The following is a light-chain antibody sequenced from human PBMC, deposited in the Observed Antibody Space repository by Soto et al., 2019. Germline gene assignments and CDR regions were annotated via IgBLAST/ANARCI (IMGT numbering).Light chain of an antibody. V-gene: IGKV1-5*01. Sequence: DIPMTQSPSSLSGIVGDTVTITCRASQGISRWLAWYQQKPGKAPRLLIYDASSLESGVPSRFSGSGSETEFTLTISSLQPDDFATYYCQQYNIYPRTFGQGTKVEIK. CDR2: DAS. J-gene: IGKJ1*01. CDR1: QGISRW. CDR3: QQYNIYPRT.